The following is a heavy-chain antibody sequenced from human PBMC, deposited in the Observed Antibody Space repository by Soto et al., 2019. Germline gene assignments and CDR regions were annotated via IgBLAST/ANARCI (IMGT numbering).Heavy chain of an antibody. J-gene: IGHJ4*02. V-gene: IGHV4-59*08. Sequence: QVQLQESGPGLVKPSETLSLTCTVYGGSISSYYWSWIRQPPGKGLEWIGYIYYSGSTNYNPSLKSRVTISVDTSKNQFSLKLSSVTAADTAVYYCAIHDYGDDGWYDYWGQGTLVTVSS. CDR1: GGSISSYY. CDR3: AIHDYGDDGWYDY. D-gene: IGHD4-17*01. CDR2: IYYSGST.